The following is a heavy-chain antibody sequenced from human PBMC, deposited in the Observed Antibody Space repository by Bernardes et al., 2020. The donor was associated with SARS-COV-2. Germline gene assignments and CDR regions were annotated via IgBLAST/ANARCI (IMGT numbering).Heavy chain of an antibody. D-gene: IGHD2-2*01. Sequence: GGSLRLSRAASGFTFSSYSMNWVRQAPGKGLEWVSSISSSSSYIYYADSVKGRFTISRDNAKNSLYLQMNSLRAEDTAVYYCASAPRQGIVVVPAAIGYWGQGTLVTVSS. CDR3: ASAPRQGIVVVPAAIGY. CDR2: ISSSSSYI. CDR1: GFTFSSYS. J-gene: IGHJ4*02. V-gene: IGHV3-21*01.